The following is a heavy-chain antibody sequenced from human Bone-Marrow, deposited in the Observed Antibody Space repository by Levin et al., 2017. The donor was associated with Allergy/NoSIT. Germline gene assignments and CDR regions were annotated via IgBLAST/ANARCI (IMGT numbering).Heavy chain of an antibody. CDR1: GGSISSSNW. J-gene: IGHJ4*02. CDR2: IYHSGST. V-gene: IGHV4-4*02. CDR3: ARGSDYSKGLSLYYFDY. Sequence: GSLRLSCAVSGGSISSSNWWSWVRQPPGKGLEWIGEIYHSGSTNYNPSLKSRVTISVDKSKNQFSLKLSSVTAADTAVYYCARGSDYSKGLSLYYFDYWGQGTLVTVSS. D-gene: IGHD4-11*01.